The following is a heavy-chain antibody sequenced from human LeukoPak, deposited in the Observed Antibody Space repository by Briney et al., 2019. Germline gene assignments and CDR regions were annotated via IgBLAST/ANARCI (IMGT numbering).Heavy chain of an antibody. D-gene: IGHD3-10*01. CDR2: ISSSSSYI. CDR1: GFTFSSYS. Sequence: GSLRLSCAASGFTFSSYSMNWVRQAPGKGLEWVSSISSSSSYIYYADSVKGRFTISRDNAKNSLYLQMNSLRAEDTAVYYCARDAVLGYGSGTAPPHAFDIWGQGTMVTVSS. J-gene: IGHJ3*02. V-gene: IGHV3-21*01. CDR3: ARDAVLGYGSGTAPPHAFDI.